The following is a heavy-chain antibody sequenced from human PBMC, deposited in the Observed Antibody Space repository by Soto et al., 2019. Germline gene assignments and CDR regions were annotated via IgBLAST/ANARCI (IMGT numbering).Heavy chain of an antibody. CDR2: IYHSGST. D-gene: IGHD2-15*01. Sequence: ASETLSLTCAVSGGSISSGGYSWSWIRQPPGKGLEWIGYIYHSGSTYYNPSLKSRVTISVDRSKNQFSLKLSSVTAADTAVYYCARGNTFTGILDYWGQGTLVTVSS. V-gene: IGHV4-30-2*01. CDR1: GGSISSGGYS. CDR3: ARGNTFTGILDY. J-gene: IGHJ4*02.